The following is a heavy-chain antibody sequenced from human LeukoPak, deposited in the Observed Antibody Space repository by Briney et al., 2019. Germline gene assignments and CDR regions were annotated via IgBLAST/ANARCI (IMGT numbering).Heavy chain of an antibody. CDR3: AKDGLLYFDWLLYFDY. D-gene: IGHD3-9*01. CDR1: GFTFSSYA. CDR2: ISGSGGST. J-gene: IGHJ4*02. Sequence: PGGSLRLSCAASGFTFSSYAMSWVRQAPGKGLEWVSAISGSGGSTYHADSVKGRFTISRDNSKNTLYLQMNSLRAEDTAVYYCAKDGLLYFDWLLYFDYWGQGTLVTVSS. V-gene: IGHV3-23*01.